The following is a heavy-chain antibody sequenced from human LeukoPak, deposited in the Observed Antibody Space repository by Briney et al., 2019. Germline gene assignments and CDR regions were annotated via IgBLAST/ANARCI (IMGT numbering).Heavy chain of an antibody. V-gene: IGHV3-23*01. CDR3: ARDPNYSSGYMYYFDY. Sequence: GGSLRLSCAASGFTFSSYAMSWVRQAPGKGLEWVSAISGSGGSTYYADSVKGRFTISRDNSKNTLYLQMNSLRAEDTAVYYCARDPNYSSGYMYYFDYWGQGTLVTVSS. J-gene: IGHJ4*02. CDR2: ISGSGGST. D-gene: IGHD3-22*01. CDR1: GFTFSSYA.